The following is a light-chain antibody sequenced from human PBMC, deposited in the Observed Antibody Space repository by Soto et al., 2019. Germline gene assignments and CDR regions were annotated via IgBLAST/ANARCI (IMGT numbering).Light chain of an antibody. CDR1: QSVNDKY. CDR2: GAS. Sequence: EIVLTQSPGTLSLSPGERATLSCRASQSVNDKYLAWYQQKRGQAPRLLIYGASSRVTGVPDRFSGSGSGTDFTLTISRLEPEDFALYYCQQSPRTFGQGTKVDIK. V-gene: IGKV3-20*01. J-gene: IGKJ1*01. CDR3: QQSPRT.